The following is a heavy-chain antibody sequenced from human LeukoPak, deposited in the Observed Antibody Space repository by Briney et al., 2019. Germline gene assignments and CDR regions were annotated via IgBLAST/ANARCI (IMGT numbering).Heavy chain of an antibody. D-gene: IGHD3-10*01. V-gene: IGHV3-23*01. Sequence: AGGSLRLSCAASGFTFSSYAMAWVRQAPGKGLEGVSSISGSGGTTNYADSVKGRFTISRDNSKNTLYLQMNSLRAEDTAVYYCAKDRQSAYGSGSYYLDYWGQGTLVTVSS. CDR2: ISGSGGTT. J-gene: IGHJ4*02. CDR1: GFTFSSYA. CDR3: AKDRQSAYGSGSYYLDY.